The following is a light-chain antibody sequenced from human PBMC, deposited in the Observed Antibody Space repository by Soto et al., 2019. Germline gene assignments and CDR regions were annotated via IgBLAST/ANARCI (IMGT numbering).Light chain of an antibody. V-gene: IGLV2-8*01. CDR2: EVT. CDR1: SGDVGHYNY. CDR3: SSYVDTFSVI. J-gene: IGLJ2*01. Sequence: QSVLTQPPSASGSLGQSVTISCTGTSGDVGHYNYVSWYQQQPGKAPQLMIYEVTKRPSGVPDRFSGSKSGNTASLTVSGLQAEDEADYFCSSYVDTFSVIFGGGTKLTVL.